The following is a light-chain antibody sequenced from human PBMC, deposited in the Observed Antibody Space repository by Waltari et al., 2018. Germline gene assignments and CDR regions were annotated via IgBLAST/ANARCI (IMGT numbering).Light chain of an antibody. CDR1: SSHIGATYA. CDR2: GNT. CDR3: QSYDNSLNVVL. Sequence: QSVLSQPPSVSGAPGQRVTISCTGSSSHIGATYAVHWYQQLPGTAPKLLIYGNTNRPSGVPDRFSGSKSGTSASLTITGLQAEDEADYYCQSYDNSLNVVLFGGGTKVTVL. J-gene: IGLJ2*01. V-gene: IGLV1-40*01.